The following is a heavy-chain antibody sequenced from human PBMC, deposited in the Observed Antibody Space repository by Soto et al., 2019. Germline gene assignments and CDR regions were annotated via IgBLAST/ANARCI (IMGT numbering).Heavy chain of an antibody. CDR1: GFTFSSYS. V-gene: IGHV3-21*02. D-gene: IGHD2-21*01. CDR3: ARDEIEGRDYYGMDV. J-gene: IGHJ6*02. CDR2: ISSSSSYI. Sequence: AQLLESGGGLVQPGGSLRLSCAASGFTFSSYSMNWVRQAPGKGLEWVSSISSSSSYIYYADSVKGRFTISRDNAKNSLYLQMNSLRAEDTAVYYCARDEIEGRDYYGMDVWGQGTTVTVSS.